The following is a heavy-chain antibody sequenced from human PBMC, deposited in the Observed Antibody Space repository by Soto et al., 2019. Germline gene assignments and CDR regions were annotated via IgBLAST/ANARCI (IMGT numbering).Heavy chain of an antibody. CDR3: ARDRGFGELSNYYYYYYMDV. D-gene: IGHD3-10*01. J-gene: IGHJ6*03. V-gene: IGHV1-18*01. Sequence: GASVKVSCKASGYTFTSYGISWVRQAPGQGLEWMGWISAYNGNTNYAQKLQGRVTMTTDTSTSTAYMELRSLRSDDTAVYYCARDRGFGELSNYYYYYYMDVWGKGTTVTVSS. CDR1: GYTFTSYG. CDR2: ISAYNGNT.